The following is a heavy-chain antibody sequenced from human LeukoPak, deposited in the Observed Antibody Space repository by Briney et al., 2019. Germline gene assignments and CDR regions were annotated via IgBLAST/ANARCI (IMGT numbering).Heavy chain of an antibody. CDR2: MYYSGST. Sequence: SETLSLTCTVSGDSISSYYWSWIRQPPGKGLEWLGNMYYSGSTNYNPSLKSRVTISVDTSRNQFSLKLSSVTAADTAVYYCARESYYGSGSEGYFAYWGQGTLVTVSS. V-gene: IGHV4-59*01. D-gene: IGHD3-10*01. CDR1: GDSISSYY. CDR3: ARESYYGSGSEGYFAY. J-gene: IGHJ4*02.